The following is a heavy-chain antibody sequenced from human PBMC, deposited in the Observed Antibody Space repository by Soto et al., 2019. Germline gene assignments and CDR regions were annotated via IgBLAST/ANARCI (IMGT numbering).Heavy chain of an antibody. CDR3: VSQRTSVLTQAYFDY. CDR2: VYYRGRI. CDR1: GGSVSNSNYY. V-gene: IGHV4-39*01. D-gene: IGHD2-8*01. J-gene: IGHJ4*02. Sequence: SETLSLTCTVSGGSVSNSNYYWCWLRQSPGKGLEWIGSVYYRGRIYSMSPAKGRVTISVSTSKNQFSLNLNSVTASVTAVYYCVSQRTSVLTQAYFDYWGPGALGTVSS.